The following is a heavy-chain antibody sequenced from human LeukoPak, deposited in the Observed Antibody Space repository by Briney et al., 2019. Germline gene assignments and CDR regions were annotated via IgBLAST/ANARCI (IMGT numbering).Heavy chain of an antibody. V-gene: IGHV4-39*07. CDR2: IYYSGST. J-gene: IGHJ4*02. D-gene: IGHD3-3*01. Sequence: PSETLSLTCTVSGGSIISSSYYWGWIRQPPGKGLEWIGSIYYSGSTYYNPSLKSRVTISVDTSKNQFSLKLSSVTAADTAVYYCANLRPYFDYWGQGTLVTVSS. CDR3: ANLRPYFDY. CDR1: GGSIISSSYY.